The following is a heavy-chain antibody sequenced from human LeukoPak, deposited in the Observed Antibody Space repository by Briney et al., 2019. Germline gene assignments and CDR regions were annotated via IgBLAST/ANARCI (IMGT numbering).Heavy chain of an antibody. V-gene: IGHV3-7*01. CDR2: IKRDGSEK. CDR1: GFTFSSYW. Sequence: GGSLRLSCAASGFTFSSYWMTWGRQAPGKGLEWVANIKRDGSEKYYMDSVKGRFTISRDNAKNSLYLQMNSLRAEDTAVYYCARPPNIAAAGQDWGQGTLVTVSS. J-gene: IGHJ4*02. CDR3: ARPPNIAAAGQD. D-gene: IGHD6-13*01.